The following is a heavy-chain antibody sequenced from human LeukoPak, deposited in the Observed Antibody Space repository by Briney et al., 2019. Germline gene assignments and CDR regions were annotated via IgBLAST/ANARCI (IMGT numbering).Heavy chain of an antibody. CDR2: IRYDGSNK. D-gene: IGHD1-26*01. Sequence: GGSLRLSCAASGFTFSSYGMHWVRQAPGKGLEWVAFIRYDGSNKYYADSVKGRFTISRDNSKNTLYLQMNSLRAEDTAVYYCAKEIVGATTTPFDYWGQGTLVTVSS. CDR3: AKEIVGATTTPFDY. CDR1: GFTFSSYG. J-gene: IGHJ4*02. V-gene: IGHV3-30*02.